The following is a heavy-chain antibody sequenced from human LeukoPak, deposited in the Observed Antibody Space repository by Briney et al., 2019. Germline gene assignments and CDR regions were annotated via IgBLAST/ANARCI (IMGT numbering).Heavy chain of an antibody. CDR3: ARDLSPGRYDSYYFDY. D-gene: IGHD3-22*01. J-gene: IGHJ4*02. CDR2: ISAYNGNT. CDR1: GYTFTSYG. Sequence: GASVKVSCKASGYTFTSYGISWVRQAPGQGLEWMGWISAYNGNTNYAQKLQGRVTMTTDTSTSTAYMELSRLRSDDTAVYYCARDLSPGRYDSYYFDYWGQGTLVTVSS. V-gene: IGHV1-18*01.